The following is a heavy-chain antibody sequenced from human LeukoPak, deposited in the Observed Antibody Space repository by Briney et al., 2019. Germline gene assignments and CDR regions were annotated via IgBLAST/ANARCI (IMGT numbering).Heavy chain of an antibody. D-gene: IGHD3-22*01. J-gene: IGHJ4*02. Sequence: SLRLSCAASGFTFDDYAMQWVRQDPGKGLEGVSGISWNSGSIGYADSVKGRFTISRDNAKNSLYLQMNSLRPEDMALYYCVKSIYYDSSGPFDYWGQGTLVTVSS. CDR3: VKSIYYDSSGPFDY. CDR2: ISWNSGSI. V-gene: IGHV3-9*03. CDR1: GFTFDDYA.